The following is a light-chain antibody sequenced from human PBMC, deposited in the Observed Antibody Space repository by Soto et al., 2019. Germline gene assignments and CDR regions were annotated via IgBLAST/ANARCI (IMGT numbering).Light chain of an antibody. V-gene: IGKV1-5*03. CDR3: QQYNSYPVT. J-gene: IGKJ5*01. CDR1: QSISSW. Sequence: IHMTQSPSTPSAFVGDRVPITSRASQSISSWLAWYQQKPGKAPKLLIYKASSLESGVPSRFSGSGSGTEFTLTISSLQPDDFATYYCQQYNSYPVTFGQGTGLEIK. CDR2: KAS.